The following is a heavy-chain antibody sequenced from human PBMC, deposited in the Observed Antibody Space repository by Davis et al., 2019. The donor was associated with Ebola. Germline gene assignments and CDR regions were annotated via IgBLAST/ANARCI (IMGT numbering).Heavy chain of an antibody. J-gene: IGHJ6*02. Sequence: ASVKVSCKASGYTFTSYDINWVRQATGQGLEWMGWMNPNSGNTGYAQKFQGRVTMTRNTSISTAYMELSSLRSEDTAVYYCASPRGYSNYQLYYYYGMDVWGQGTTVTVSS. CDR2: MNPNSGNT. D-gene: IGHD4-11*01. V-gene: IGHV1-8*01. CDR3: ASPRGYSNYQLYYYYGMDV. CDR1: GYTFTSYD.